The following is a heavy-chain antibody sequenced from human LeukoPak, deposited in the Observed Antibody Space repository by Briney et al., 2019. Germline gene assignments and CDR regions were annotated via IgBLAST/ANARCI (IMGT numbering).Heavy chain of an antibody. Sequence: SETLSLTCTVSGGSISSYYWSWIRQPPGKGLEWIGYIYYSGSTNYNPSLKSRVTISVDTSKNQFSLKLSSATAADTAVYYCARGRMSGRELLPLYYFDYWGQGTLVTVSS. D-gene: IGHD1-26*01. CDR2: IYYSGST. J-gene: IGHJ4*02. V-gene: IGHV4-59*01. CDR3: ARGRMSGRELLPLYYFDY. CDR1: GGSISSYY.